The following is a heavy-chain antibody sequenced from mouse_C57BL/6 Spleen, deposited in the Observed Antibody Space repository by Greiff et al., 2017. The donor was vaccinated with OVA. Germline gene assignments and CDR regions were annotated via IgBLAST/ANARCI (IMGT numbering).Heavy chain of an antibody. Sequence: QVQLQQSGPELVKPGASVKISCKASGYSFTSYYIHWVKQRPGQGLEWIGWFYPGSGNTKYNEKFKGKATLTADTSSSTAYMQLSSLTSEDSAVYYCARTAQADYWGQGTTLTVSS. J-gene: IGHJ2*01. CDR1: GYSFTSYY. CDR3: ARTAQADY. V-gene: IGHV1-66*01. D-gene: IGHD3-2*02. CDR2: FYPGSGNT.